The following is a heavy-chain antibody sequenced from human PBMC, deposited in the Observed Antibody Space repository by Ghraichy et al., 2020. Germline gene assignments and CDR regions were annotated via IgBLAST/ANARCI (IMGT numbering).Heavy chain of an antibody. Sequence: LLLTCAASGFTFIDYYMSWIRQAPGKGLEWVLYISPGGDTIYYADSVKGRFTISRDNARNSLYLQMNSLRAEDTAVYYCAGPWYPHHWGQGTLVTVSS. V-gene: IGHV3-11*01. CDR2: ISPGGDTI. J-gene: IGHJ4*02. D-gene: IGHD6-13*01. CDR3: AGPWYPHH. CDR1: GFTFIDYY.